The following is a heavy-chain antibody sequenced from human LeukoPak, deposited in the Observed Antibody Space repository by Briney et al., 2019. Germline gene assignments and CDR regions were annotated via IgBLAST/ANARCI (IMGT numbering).Heavy chain of an antibody. V-gene: IGHV1-2*02. D-gene: IGHD1-26*01. CDR1: GYTCTGYY. Sequence: ASVKVSYKASGYTCTGYYMHWVRQAPGQGLEWMGWINPNSGGTNYAQKFQGRVTMTRDTSISTAYMELSRLRSDDTAVYYCARDGGSYPRYWGQGTLVTVSS. CDR3: ARDGGSYPRY. J-gene: IGHJ4*02. CDR2: INPNSGGT.